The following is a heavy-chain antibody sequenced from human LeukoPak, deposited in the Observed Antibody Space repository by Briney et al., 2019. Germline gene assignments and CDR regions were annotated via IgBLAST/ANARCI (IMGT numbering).Heavy chain of an antibody. D-gene: IGHD5-12*01. CDR1: GFTFSSYA. V-gene: IGHV3-30-3*01. CDR2: ISYDGSNK. CDR3: ARDEGVATGYFDY. Sequence: GRSLRLSCAASGFTFSSYAMHWVRQAPGKGLERVAVISYDGSNKYYADSVKGRFTISRDNSKNTLYLQMNSLRAEDTAVYYCARDEGVATGYFDYWGQGTLVTVSS. J-gene: IGHJ4*02.